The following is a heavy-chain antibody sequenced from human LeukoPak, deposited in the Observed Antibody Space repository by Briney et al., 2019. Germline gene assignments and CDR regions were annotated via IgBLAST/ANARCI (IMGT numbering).Heavy chain of an antibody. J-gene: IGHJ4*02. CDR3: ASRSGSYPCDY. CDR2: ISGSGGST. D-gene: IGHD3-10*01. Sequence: GGSLRLSCAASGFTFSSYAMTWVRQAPGKGLEWVSAISGSGGSTYYADSVKGRFTVSRDNSKNTLYLQMNSLRAEDTAVYYCASRSGSYPCDYWGQGTLVTVSS. V-gene: IGHV3-23*01. CDR1: GFTFSSYA.